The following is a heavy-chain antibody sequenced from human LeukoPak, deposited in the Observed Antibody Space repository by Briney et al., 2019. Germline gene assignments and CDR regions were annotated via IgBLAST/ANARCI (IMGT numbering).Heavy chain of an antibody. D-gene: IGHD3-10*01. J-gene: IGHJ4*02. CDR2: IYHSGST. CDR3: ARDLWFRAFDH. Sequence: SETLSLTCAVSGYSISSGYYCGWIRQPPGKGLEWIGSIYHSGSTYYNPSLKSRVTISVDTSKNQFSLKLSSVTAADTAVYYCARDLWFRAFDHWGQGTLVTGAS. V-gene: IGHV4-38-2*02. CDR1: GYSISSGYY.